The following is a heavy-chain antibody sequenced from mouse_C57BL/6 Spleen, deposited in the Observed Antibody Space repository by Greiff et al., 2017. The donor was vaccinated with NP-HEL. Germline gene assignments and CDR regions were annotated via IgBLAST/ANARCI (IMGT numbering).Heavy chain of an antibody. CDR2: IYPRDGST. CDR3: ARDYDYDHYAMDY. V-gene: IGHV1-85*01. Sequence: VQLQQSGPELVKPGASVKLSCKASGYTFTSYDINWVKQRPGQGLEWIGWIYPRDGSTKYNEKFKGKATLTVDTSSSTAYKELHSLTSEDSAVYFCARDYDYDHYAMDYWGQGTSVTVSS. CDR1: GYTFTSYD. D-gene: IGHD2-4*01. J-gene: IGHJ4*01.